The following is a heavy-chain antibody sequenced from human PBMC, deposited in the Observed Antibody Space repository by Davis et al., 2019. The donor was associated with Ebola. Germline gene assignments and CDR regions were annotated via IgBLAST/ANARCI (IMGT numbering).Heavy chain of an antibody. J-gene: IGHJ5*02. Sequence: ASVKVSCKVSGYSLSDFSMHWVRQAPGKGLEWMGGFNSKDAATIYAQKFQGRVTMTEDTSTDTASMALSSLRSEDAAVYYCARDLVPPGDMQGVGYHWFDPWGQGTLVTVSS. CDR1: GYSLSDFS. CDR3: ARDLVPPGDMQGVGYHWFDP. CDR2: FNSKDAAT. D-gene: IGHD2-2*01. V-gene: IGHV1-24*01.